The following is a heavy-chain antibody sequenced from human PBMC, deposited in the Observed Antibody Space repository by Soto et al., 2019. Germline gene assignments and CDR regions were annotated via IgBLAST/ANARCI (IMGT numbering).Heavy chain of an antibody. V-gene: IGHV1-3*01. CDR1: GYTFTSYA. Sequence: QVQLVQSGAEVKKPGASVKVSCKASGYTFTSYAMHWVRQAPGQRLEWMGWINAGNGNTKYSQKFQGRVTITRDTSASTADMELSSLRSEDTAVYYCARDRWEHYWGQGTLVTVSS. J-gene: IGHJ4*02. CDR3: ARDRWEHY. D-gene: IGHD1-26*01. CDR2: INAGNGNT.